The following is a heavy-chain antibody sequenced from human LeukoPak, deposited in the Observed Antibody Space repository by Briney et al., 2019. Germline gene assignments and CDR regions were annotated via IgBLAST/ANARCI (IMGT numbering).Heavy chain of an antibody. J-gene: IGHJ5*02. CDR2: IGRMYTSGST. Sequence: SETLSLTCTVSGGSISRYYWSWIRQPAGKGLEWIGRIGRMYTSGSTNYNPSLKSRVTMSVDTSKNQFSLMLSSVTAADTAVYYCARAGGYCSGGSCYGGYNWFDPWGQGTLVTVSS. V-gene: IGHV4-4*07. CDR3: ARAGGYCSGGSCYGGYNWFDP. D-gene: IGHD2-15*01. CDR1: GGSISRYY.